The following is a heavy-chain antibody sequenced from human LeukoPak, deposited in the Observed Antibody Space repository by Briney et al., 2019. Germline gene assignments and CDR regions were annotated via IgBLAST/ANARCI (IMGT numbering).Heavy chain of an antibody. J-gene: IGHJ4*02. D-gene: IGHD6-19*01. CDR1: GGSISSGSYY. CDR2: IYTSGST. CDR3: ARAVAVAGGFDY. V-gene: IGHV4-61*02. Sequence: PSQTLSLTCTVSGGSISSGSYYWSWIRQPAGKGLEWIGRIYTSGSTNYNPSLKSRVTISVDTSKNQFSLKLSSVTAADTAVYYCARAVAVAGGFDYWGQGTLVTVSS.